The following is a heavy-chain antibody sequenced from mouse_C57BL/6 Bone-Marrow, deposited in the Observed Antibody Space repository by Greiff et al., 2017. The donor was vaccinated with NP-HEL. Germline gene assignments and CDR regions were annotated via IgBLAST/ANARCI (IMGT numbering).Heavy chain of an antibody. J-gene: IGHJ2*01. CDR3: ARLGRGGY. CDR1: GYAFSSSW. V-gene: IGHV1-82*01. D-gene: IGHD1-1*02. Sequence: VQLKESGPELVKPGASVKISCKASGYAFSSSWMNWVKQRPGKGLEWIGRIYPGDGDTNYNGKFKGKATLTADKSSSTAYMQLSSLTSEDSAVYFCARLGRGGYWGQGTTLTVSS. CDR2: IYPGDGDT.